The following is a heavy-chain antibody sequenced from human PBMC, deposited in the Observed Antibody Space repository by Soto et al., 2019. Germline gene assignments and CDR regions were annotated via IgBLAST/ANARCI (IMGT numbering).Heavy chain of an antibody. CDR3: ARVGGGSSRWFDP. J-gene: IGHJ5*02. CDR1: GFTVSSNY. Sequence: GGSLRLSCAASGFTVSSNYMSWVRQAPGKGLEWVSVIYSGGSTYYADSVKGRFTISRDNSKNTLYLQMNSLRAEDTAVYYCARVGGGSSRWFDPWGQGTLVTVSS. D-gene: IGHD2-15*01. CDR2: IYSGGST. V-gene: IGHV3-66*01.